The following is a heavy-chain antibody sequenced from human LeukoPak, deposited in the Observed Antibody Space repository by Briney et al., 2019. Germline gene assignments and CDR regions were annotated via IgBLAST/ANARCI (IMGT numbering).Heavy chain of an antibody. CDR3: AHRRRIVGATHTPGINAFDI. Sequence: SGPTLVKPTQTLTLTCTFSGFSLSTSGVGVGWIRQPPGKALEWLALIYWDDDKRYSPSLKSRLTITKDTSKNQVVLTMTNMDPVDTATYYCAHRRRIVGATHTPGINAFDIWGQGTMVTVSS. J-gene: IGHJ3*02. V-gene: IGHV2-5*02. CDR1: GFSLSTSGVG. D-gene: IGHD1-26*01. CDR2: IYWDDDK.